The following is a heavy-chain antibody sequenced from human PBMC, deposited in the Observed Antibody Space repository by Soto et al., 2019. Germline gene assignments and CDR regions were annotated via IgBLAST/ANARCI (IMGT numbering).Heavy chain of an antibody. V-gene: IGHV3-23*01. CDR1: GFTFSSYA. CDR2: ISGSGGNT. D-gene: IGHD1-26*01. Sequence: GGSLRLSCAASGFTFSSYAMTWVRQAPGKGLEWVSAISGSGGNTYYADSVKGRFTISRDNAKNSLYLQMNSLRAEDTAVYYCAREDGSYFLDYWGQGTLVTVSS. J-gene: IGHJ4*02. CDR3: AREDGSYFLDY.